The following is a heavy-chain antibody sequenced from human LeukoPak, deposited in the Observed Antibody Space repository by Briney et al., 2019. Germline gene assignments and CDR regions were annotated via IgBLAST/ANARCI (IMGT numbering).Heavy chain of an antibody. D-gene: IGHD7-27*01. J-gene: IGHJ4*02. CDR3: AKERTGIFDY. V-gene: IGHV3-30-3*01. CDR1: GFTFSSYA. Sequence: GGSLRLSCAASGFTFSSYAMHWVRQAPGKGLEWVAVISYDGSNKYYADSVKGRFTISRDNSKNTLYLQMNSLRAEDTAVYYCAKERTGIFDYWGQGTLVTVSS. CDR2: ISYDGSNK.